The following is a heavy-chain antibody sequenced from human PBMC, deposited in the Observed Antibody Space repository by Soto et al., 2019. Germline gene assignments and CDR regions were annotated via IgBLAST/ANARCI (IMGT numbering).Heavy chain of an antibody. CDR3: AGEAAAAGMDV. CDR1: GGSISSYY. J-gene: IGHJ6*02. V-gene: IGHV4-59*01. CDR2: IYYSGST. Sequence: SETLSLTSTVSGGSISSYYWSWIRQPPGKGLEWIGYIYYSGSTNYNPSLKSRVTISVDTSKNQFSLKLSSVTAADTAVYYCAGEAAAAGMDVWGQGTTVTVSS. D-gene: IGHD6-13*01.